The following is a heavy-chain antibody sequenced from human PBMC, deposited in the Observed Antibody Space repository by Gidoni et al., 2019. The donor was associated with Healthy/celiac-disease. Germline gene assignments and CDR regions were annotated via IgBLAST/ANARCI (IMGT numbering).Heavy chain of an antibody. V-gene: IGHV3-23*01. CDR1: GFTFSSYA. CDR3: AKGGSSSGRQYYYYYYGMDV. Sequence: EVPLLESGGGLVQPGGSLRLSCAASGFTFSSYAMSWVRQAPGKGLEWVSAISGSGGSTYYADSVKGRFTISRDNSKNTLYLQMNSLRAEDTAVYYCAKGGSSSGRQYYYYYYGMDVWGQGTTVTVSS. J-gene: IGHJ6*02. D-gene: IGHD6-19*01. CDR2: ISGSGGST.